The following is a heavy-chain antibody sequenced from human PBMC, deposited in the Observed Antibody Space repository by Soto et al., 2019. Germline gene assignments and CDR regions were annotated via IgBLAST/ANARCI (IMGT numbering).Heavy chain of an antibody. CDR2: IDPSDSYT. J-gene: IGHJ6*02. CDR1: GYSFTSYW. CDR3: AKGRSYYYYYGVDV. V-gene: IGHV5-10-1*01. Sequence: PGESMTISCQGSGYSFTSYWITWVRQMPGKGLEWMGRIDPSDSYTNYSPSFQGHVTISTDKSISTAYLQWSSLKASDTALYYCAKGRSYYYYYGVDVWGQGTTVTVSS.